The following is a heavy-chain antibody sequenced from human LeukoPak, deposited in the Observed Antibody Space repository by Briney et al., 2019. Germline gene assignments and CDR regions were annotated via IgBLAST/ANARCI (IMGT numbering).Heavy chain of an antibody. CDR2: IKSDGRT. CDR3: ARAPSEIGGYYPEYFRH. CDR1: GFTLSSYW. D-gene: IGHD3-22*01. V-gene: IGHV3-74*01. Sequence: PGGSLRLSCAASGFTLSSYWMRWVRQAPGKGLVWVSRIKSDGRTNYADSVKGRFTISRDNAKNTVSLQMNSLRAEDTGVYYCARAPSEIGGYYPEYFRHWGQGTLVIVSS. J-gene: IGHJ1*01.